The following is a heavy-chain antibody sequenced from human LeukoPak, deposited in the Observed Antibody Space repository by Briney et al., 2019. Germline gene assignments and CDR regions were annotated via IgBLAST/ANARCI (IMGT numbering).Heavy chain of an antibody. CDR1: GYTFTGYY. V-gene: IGHV1-2*02. Sequence: ASVKVSCKASGYTFTGYYMHWVRQAPGQGLEWMGWINPNSGGTTYAQKFQGRVTMTRDTSISTAYMELSRLRSDDTAVYYCARGPPGVLRFFEWNSPLDYWGQGTLVTVSS. CDR3: ARGPPGVLRFFEWNSPLDY. J-gene: IGHJ4*02. D-gene: IGHD3-3*01. CDR2: INPNSGGT.